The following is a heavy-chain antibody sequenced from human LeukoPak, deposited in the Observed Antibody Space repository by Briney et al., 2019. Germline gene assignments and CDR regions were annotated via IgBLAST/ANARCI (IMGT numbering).Heavy chain of an antibody. V-gene: IGHV1-3*01. D-gene: IGHD1-26*01. J-gene: IGHJ5*01. Sequence: ASVKVSCKASGYTFTSYAMHWVRQAPGQRLEWMGWINAGNGNTKYSQKFQGRVTITRDTSASTAYMELSSLRSEDTAVYYCARDFLIVGATMNWFDSWGQGTLVTVSS. CDR1: GYTFTSYA. CDR2: INAGNGNT. CDR3: ARDFLIVGATMNWFDS.